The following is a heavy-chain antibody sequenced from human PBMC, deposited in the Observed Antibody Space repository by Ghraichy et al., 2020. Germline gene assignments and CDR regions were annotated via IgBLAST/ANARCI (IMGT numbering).Heavy chain of an antibody. CDR2: ISANGGST. Sequence: GRSLRLSCAASGFTFSSYVMSWVRQAPGKGLEWVSSISANGGSTYYADSVKGRFIISRDNSKDTLYLLMNSVRAEDAATYYCAKAWGYCSGGTCPSYNWFDPWGQGTLVTVSS. J-gene: IGHJ5*02. V-gene: IGHV3-23*01. CDR1: GFTFSSYV. CDR3: AKAWGYCSGGTCPSYNWFDP. D-gene: IGHD2-15*01.